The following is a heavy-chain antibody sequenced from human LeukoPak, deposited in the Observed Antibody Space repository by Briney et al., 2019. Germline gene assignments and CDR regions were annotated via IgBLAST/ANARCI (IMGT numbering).Heavy chain of an antibody. CDR2: IYYSGST. J-gene: IGHJ6*02. D-gene: IGHD6-13*01. CDR1: GGSISRSSYY. CDR3: ARIPGYSSNWGYYYFYGMDV. Sequence: SETLSLTCTVSGGSISRSSYYWGWIRQPPGKGLEWIGRIYYSGSTYYNPSLKSRVTISVDTSKNQFSLKLSSVPAADTAVYYCARIPGYSSNWGYYYFYGMDVWGQGTTVTVSS. V-gene: IGHV4-39*01.